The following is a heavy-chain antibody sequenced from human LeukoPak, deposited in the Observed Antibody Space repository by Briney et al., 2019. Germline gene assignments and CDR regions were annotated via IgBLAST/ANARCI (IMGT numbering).Heavy chain of an antibody. Sequence: ASVKVSCKASGYTFTSYDINWVRPATGQGLEWMGWMNPNSGNTGYAQKFQGRVTMTRNTSISTAYMELSSLRSEDTAVYYCARGRIARNWFDPWGQGTLVTVSS. J-gene: IGHJ5*02. V-gene: IGHV1-8*01. D-gene: IGHD2-15*01. CDR3: ARGRIARNWFDP. CDR1: GYTFTSYD. CDR2: MNPNSGNT.